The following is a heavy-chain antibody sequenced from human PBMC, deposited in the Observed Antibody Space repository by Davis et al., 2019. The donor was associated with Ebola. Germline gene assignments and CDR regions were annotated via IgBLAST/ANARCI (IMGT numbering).Heavy chain of an antibody. Sequence: SETLSLTCSVSGGSISSGTYYWGWVRQPPGKGLEWIGSIYYNGRTYYSSSLESRVTISLDTSKNQFSLTLSSVTAADTATYFCTRDRHDSRAYGFWGQGTLVTVSS. D-gene: IGHD3-16*01. J-gene: IGHJ4*02. V-gene: IGHV4-39*07. CDR3: TRDRHDSRAYGF. CDR2: IYYNGRT. CDR1: GGSISSGTYY.